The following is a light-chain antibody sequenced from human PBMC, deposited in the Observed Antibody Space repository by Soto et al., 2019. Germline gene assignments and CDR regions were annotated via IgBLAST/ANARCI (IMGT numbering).Light chain of an antibody. V-gene: IGKV3-20*01. J-gene: IGKJ1*01. Sequence: EIVLTQSPGTLSLSPGEGATLSCRASQSVSSSYLAWYQQKPGQAPRLLIYGASSRATGIPDRFSGTGSGTDFTLTISRLEPEDFAVYYCQQYDRSPKTFGQGTKVEIK. CDR3: QQYDRSPKT. CDR2: GAS. CDR1: QSVSSSY.